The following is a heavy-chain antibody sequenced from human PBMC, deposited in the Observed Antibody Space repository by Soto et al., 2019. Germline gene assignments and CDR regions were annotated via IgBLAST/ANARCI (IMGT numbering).Heavy chain of an antibody. Sequence: ASVKVSCKASGYTFTGYYMHWVRQAPGQGLEWMGWINPNSGGTNYAQKFQGWVTMTRDTSISTAYMELSRLRSDDTAVYYCARDRGAAGRNWFDPWGQGTQVTVSS. CDR1: GYTFTGYY. CDR3: ARDRGAAGRNWFDP. J-gene: IGHJ5*02. D-gene: IGHD6-13*01. V-gene: IGHV1-2*04. CDR2: INPNSGGT.